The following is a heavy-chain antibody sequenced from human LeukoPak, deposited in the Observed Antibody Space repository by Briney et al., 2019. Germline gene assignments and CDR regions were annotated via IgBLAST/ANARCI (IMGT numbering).Heavy chain of an antibody. J-gene: IGHJ3*02. Sequence: SETLSLTCTVSGGSISSYYWSWIRQPPGKGLEWIGYIYYSGSTYYNPSLKSRVTISVDTSKNQFSLKLSSVTAADTAVYYCARDTHCSSTSCYGGDAFDIWGQGTMVTVSS. D-gene: IGHD2-2*01. CDR1: GGSISSYY. CDR3: ARDTHCSSTSCYGGDAFDI. V-gene: IGHV4-30-4*01. CDR2: IYYSGST.